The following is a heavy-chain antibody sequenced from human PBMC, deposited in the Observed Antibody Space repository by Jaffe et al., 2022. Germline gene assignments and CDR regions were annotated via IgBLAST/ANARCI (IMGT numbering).Heavy chain of an antibody. CDR3: ARGPDIVATIFYYYYYMDV. V-gene: IGHV1-46*03. J-gene: IGHJ6*03. Sequence: QVQLVQSGAEVKKPGASVKVSCKASGYTFTSYYMHWVRQAPGQGLEWMGIINPSGGSTSYAQKFQGRVTMTRDTSTSTVYMELSSLRSEDTAVYYCARGPDIVATIFYYYYYMDVWGKGTTVTVSS. CDR1: GYTFTSYY. D-gene: IGHD5-12*01. CDR2: INPSGGST.